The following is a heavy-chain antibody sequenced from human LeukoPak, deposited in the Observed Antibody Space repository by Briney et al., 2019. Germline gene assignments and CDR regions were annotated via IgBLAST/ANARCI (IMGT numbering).Heavy chain of an antibody. CDR2: IYYSGST. D-gene: IGHD7-27*01. CDR3: ARGMGNFDY. Sequence: PSETLSLTCTVSGGSISSYYWSWIRQPPGKGLEWIGYIYYSGSTNYNPSLKSRVTMSVDTSKNQFSLKLSSVTAADTAVYYCARGMGNFDYWGQGTLVTVSS. V-gene: IGHV4-59*08. CDR1: GGSISSYY. J-gene: IGHJ4*02.